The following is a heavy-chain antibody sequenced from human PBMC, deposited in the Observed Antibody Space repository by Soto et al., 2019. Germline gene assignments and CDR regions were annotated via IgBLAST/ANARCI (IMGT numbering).Heavy chain of an antibody. D-gene: IGHD4-17*01. J-gene: IGHJ6*02. V-gene: IGHV3-9*01. CDR3: VKDMTPGGADV. CDR1: GSTCDEHA. Sequence: PWGSLRLSCVVSGSTCDEHAMHWVRQVPGEGLEWVSGVYCKGDSKGYADSVKGRFTISKDNAKNSLYLQMHSLRVEDTAVYYCVKDMTPGGADVWGQGTTVTVSS. CDR2: VYCKGDSK.